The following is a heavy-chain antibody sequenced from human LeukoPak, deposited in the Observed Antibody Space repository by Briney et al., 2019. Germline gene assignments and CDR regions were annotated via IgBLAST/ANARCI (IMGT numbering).Heavy chain of an antibody. CDR1: GFSFSTYG. Sequence: GGSLRLSCAASGFSFSTYGMHWVRQAPGKGLEWVAFIQYDGSNKYYVDSVKGRFTISRDNSKNTLYLQMNSLTAEDTAVYYCAKDAKIVVVATAFDVWGQGTMVTVSS. D-gene: IGHD3-22*01. CDR2: IQYDGSNK. V-gene: IGHV3-30*02. CDR3: AKDAKIVVVATAFDV. J-gene: IGHJ3*01.